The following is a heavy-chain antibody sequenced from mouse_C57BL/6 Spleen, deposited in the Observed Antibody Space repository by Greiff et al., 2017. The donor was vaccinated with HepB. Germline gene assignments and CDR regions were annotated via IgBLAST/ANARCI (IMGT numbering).Heavy chain of an antibody. CDR2: IDPSDSYT. CDR1: GYTFTSYW. Sequence: VQLQQPGAELVMPGASVKLSCKASGYTFTSYWMHWVKQRPGQGLEWIGEIDPSDSYTNYNQKFKGKSTLTVDKSSSTAYMQLSSLTSEDSAVYYCAKGTTVVATHYYAMDYWGQGTSVTVSS. CDR3: AKGTTVVATHYYAMDY. V-gene: IGHV1-69*01. D-gene: IGHD1-1*01. J-gene: IGHJ4*01.